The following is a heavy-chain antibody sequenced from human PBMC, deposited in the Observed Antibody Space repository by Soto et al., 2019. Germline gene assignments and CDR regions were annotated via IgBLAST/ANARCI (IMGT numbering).Heavy chain of an antibody. CDR2: ISAYNGNT. CDR3: ARDFWVVAATPRLGWFDP. V-gene: IGHV1-18*01. J-gene: IGHJ5*02. CDR1: GYTFTSYG. D-gene: IGHD2-15*01. Sequence: ASVKVSCKASGYTFTSYGISWVRQAPGQGLEWMGWISAYNGNTNYAQKLQGRVTMTTATSTDTAYMELRSLSSDDTAVYYCARDFWVVAATPRLGWFDPWGQGTLVTVSS.